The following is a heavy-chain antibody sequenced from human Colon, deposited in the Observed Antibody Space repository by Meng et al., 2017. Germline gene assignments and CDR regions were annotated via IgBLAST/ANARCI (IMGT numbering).Heavy chain of an antibody. V-gene: IGHV1-2*06. Sequence: ASVKVSCKASGYTFNDYFIHWVRQAPGQGLEWMGRINPSSGGTSYARKFQGRVTMTRDTSISTAYMEVTALRSDDTAMYFCARVRSGGWYYFDHWGQGTLVTVSS. D-gene: IGHD6-19*01. J-gene: IGHJ4*02. CDR2: INPSSGGT. CDR1: GYTFNDYF. CDR3: ARVRSGGWYYFDH.